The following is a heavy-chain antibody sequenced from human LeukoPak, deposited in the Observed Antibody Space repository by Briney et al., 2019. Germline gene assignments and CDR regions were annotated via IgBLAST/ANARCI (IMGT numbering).Heavy chain of an antibody. Sequence: SETLSLTCTVSGGPISSDHWNWIRQPPGKGLEWIGCIFYSGRTYYNPSLKSRVTISVDLSKGQFSLRLTSVTAADTAVYYCARKNDFEIWGQGTLVTVSS. CDR1: GGPISSDH. CDR2: IFYSGRT. D-gene: IGHD2/OR15-2a*01. V-gene: IGHV4-59*01. CDR3: ARKNDFEI. J-gene: IGHJ3*02.